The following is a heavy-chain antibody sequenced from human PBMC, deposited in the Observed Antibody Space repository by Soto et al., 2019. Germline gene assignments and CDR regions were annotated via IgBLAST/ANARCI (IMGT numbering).Heavy chain of an antibody. Sequence: SETLSLTCTVSGGSISSGDYYWSWIRQPPGKGLEWIGYIYYSGSTYYNPSLKSRVTISVDTSKNQFSLKLSSVTAADTAVYYCARGSTYYYYGTDVWGQGTTVTVSS. CDR2: IYYSGST. V-gene: IGHV4-30-4*01. CDR3: ARGSTYYYYGTDV. J-gene: IGHJ6*02. CDR1: GGSISSGDYY.